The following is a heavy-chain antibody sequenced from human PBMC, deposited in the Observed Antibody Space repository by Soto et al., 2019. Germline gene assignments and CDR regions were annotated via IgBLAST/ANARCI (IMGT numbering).Heavy chain of an antibody. CDR3: AHSHYTSSSYYFDY. Sequence: QITLKESGPTLVKPTQTLTLTCTFTGFSLSTSGVGVGWIRQPPGKALEWLALIYWDDDKRDSPSLMSRLTITKDTSKNQVVLTMTNMDPVDTATYYCAHSHYTSSSYYFDYWGQGTLVTVSS. CDR2: IYWDDDK. J-gene: IGHJ4*02. CDR1: GFSLSTSGVG. V-gene: IGHV2-5*02. D-gene: IGHD6-6*01.